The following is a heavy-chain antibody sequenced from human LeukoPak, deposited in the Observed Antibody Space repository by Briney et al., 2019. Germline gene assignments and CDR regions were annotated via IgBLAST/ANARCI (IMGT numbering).Heavy chain of an antibody. D-gene: IGHD3-22*01. J-gene: IGHJ5*02. V-gene: IGHV3-11*01. CDR2: ISSGGSSI. CDR3: ASDGSDSSGSKWFDP. CDR1: GFTFSDFY. Sequence: GGSLRLSCAASGFTFSDFYMSWIRQAPGKGLEWVSYISSGGSSIYYADSVKGRFAISRDNAKSTLYLQMNSLRAEDTAVYYCASDGSDSSGSKWFDPWGQGTLVTVSS.